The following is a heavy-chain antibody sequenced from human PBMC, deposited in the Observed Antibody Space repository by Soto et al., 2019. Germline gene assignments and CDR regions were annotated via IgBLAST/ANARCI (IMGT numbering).Heavy chain of an antibody. V-gene: IGHV1-3*01. CDR1: GYSFTTYD. Sequence: VASVKVSCKASGYSFTTYDMHWVRQAPGRGLEWMGWIKSGSGNTKYSQKLQGRVTITRDTSASTAYLEVSSLRSEDTAVYYCARDQNGEFGGHWFDPWGQGTLVTVSS. CDR3: ARDQNGEFGGHWFDP. CDR2: IKSGSGNT. J-gene: IGHJ5*02. D-gene: IGHD2-8*01.